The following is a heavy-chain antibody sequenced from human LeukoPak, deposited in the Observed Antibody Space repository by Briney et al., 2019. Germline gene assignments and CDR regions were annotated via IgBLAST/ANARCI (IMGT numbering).Heavy chain of an antibody. CDR2: IIPIFGLA. D-gene: IGHD2-2*01. CDR3: AREGCSTTSCYGGEYYFDY. CDR1: GGTLSSYA. Sequence: SVKVSCKASGGTLSSYAISWVRQAPGQGLEWMGGIIPIFGLANYAQKFQGRVTIITDESTGTAYMELSSLRSDDTAVYYCAREGCSTTSCYGGEYYFDYWGQGTLVTVSP. J-gene: IGHJ4*02. V-gene: IGHV1-69*05.